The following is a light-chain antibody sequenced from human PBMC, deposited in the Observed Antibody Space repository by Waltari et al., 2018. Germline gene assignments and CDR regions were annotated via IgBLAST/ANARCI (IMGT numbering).Light chain of an antibody. CDR3: QQLNSYLSYT. J-gene: IGKJ2*01. CDR2: AAS. Sequence: DIQLTQSPSFLSASVGDRVTITCRASPGISSYLAWYQQKPGQAPNLPIHAASTLQSGVPSRFSGSGSGTEFTLTISSLQPEDFATYYCQQLNSYLSYTFGQGTKLEIK. CDR1: PGISSY. V-gene: IGKV1-9*01.